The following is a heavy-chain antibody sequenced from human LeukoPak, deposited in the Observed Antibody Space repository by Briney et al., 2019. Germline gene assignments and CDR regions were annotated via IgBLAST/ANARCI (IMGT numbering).Heavy chain of an antibody. D-gene: IGHD2-2*01. Sequence: SETLSLTCTVSGGSISSSSYYWGWIRQPPGKGLEWIGSIYYSGSTYYNPSLKSRVTISVDTSKNQFSLKLSSVTAADTAVYYCARWGSTSHVSAFDIWGQGTMVTVSS. V-gene: IGHV4-39*07. CDR3: ARWGSTSHVSAFDI. CDR2: IYYSGST. J-gene: IGHJ3*02. CDR1: GGSISSSSYY.